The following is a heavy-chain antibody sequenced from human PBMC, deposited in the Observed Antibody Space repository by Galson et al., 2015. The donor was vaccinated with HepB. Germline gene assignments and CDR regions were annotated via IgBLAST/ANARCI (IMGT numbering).Heavy chain of an antibody. D-gene: IGHD5-24*01. CDR2: ISYDGSNK. CDR3: ARVQEGDGYNQVEYFQH. Sequence: SLRLSCAASGFTFSSYAMHWVRQAPGKGLEWVAVISYDGSNKYYADSVKGRFTISRDNSKNTLYLQMNSLRAEDTAVYYCARVQEGDGYNQVEYFQHWGQGTLVTVSS. CDR1: GFTFSSYA. J-gene: IGHJ1*01. V-gene: IGHV3-30*04.